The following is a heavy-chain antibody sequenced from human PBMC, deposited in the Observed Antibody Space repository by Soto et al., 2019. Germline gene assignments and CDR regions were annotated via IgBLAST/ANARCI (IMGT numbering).Heavy chain of an antibody. CDR2: IWYDGSNK. CDR3: ARERITYYYDSSGYHYYYYGMDV. D-gene: IGHD3-22*01. Sequence: GGSLRLSCAASGFTFSSNGMHWVRQAPGKGLEWVAVIWYDGSNKYYADSVKGRFTISRDNSKNTLYLQMNSLRAEDTAVYYCARERITYYYDSSGYHYYYYGMDVWGQGTTVTVSS. CDR1: GFTFSSNG. J-gene: IGHJ6*02. V-gene: IGHV3-33*01.